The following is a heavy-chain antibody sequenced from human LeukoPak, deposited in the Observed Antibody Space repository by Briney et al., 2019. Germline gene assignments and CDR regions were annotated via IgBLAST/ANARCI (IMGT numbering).Heavy chain of an antibody. D-gene: IGHD4-17*01. Sequence: AETLSLTCTVSGCSISSYYWSWIRQPAGKGLEWIGRMYTSGSTNYNPSIKSRVTMSVATSRNQLSLKLSSVTAADTAVYYCARARGYGDFAYSFDYWGQGTLVTVSS. CDR3: ARARGYGDFAYSFDY. V-gene: IGHV4-4*07. J-gene: IGHJ4*02. CDR1: GCSISSYY. CDR2: MYTSGST.